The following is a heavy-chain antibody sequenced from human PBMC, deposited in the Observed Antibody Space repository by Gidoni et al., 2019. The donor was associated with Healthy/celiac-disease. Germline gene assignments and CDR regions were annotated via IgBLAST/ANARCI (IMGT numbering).Heavy chain of an antibody. CDR1: GGSISSYY. CDR3: ARRTIGGYDRIGSYWVHY. D-gene: IGHD3-22*01. J-gene: IGHJ4*02. CDR2: IYYSGST. V-gene: IGHV4-59*01. Sequence: QVQLQQSGPGLVKPSETLSLTCTVSGGSISSYYWSWIRQPPGKGLEWIGYIYYSGSTNYNPSHKSRVTISVDTSKNQVSLKLSSLKAPPTAVYSCARRTIGGYDRIGSYWVHYWGQGTLVTVSS.